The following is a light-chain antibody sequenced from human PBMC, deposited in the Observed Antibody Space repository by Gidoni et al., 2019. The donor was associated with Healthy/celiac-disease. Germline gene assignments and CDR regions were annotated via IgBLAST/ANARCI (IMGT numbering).Light chain of an antibody. CDR2: VAS. J-gene: IGKJ5*01. CDR1: QSVSSY. CDR3: QQRSNWPPIT. Sequence: EIVLTQSPATLSLSPGERATLSCRASQSVSSYLAWYQQKPGQAPRLLIYVASNRATGIPARFSGSGSVTYFTLTISSLEPEDFAVYYCQQRSNWPPITFGQGTRLEIK. V-gene: IGKV3-11*01.